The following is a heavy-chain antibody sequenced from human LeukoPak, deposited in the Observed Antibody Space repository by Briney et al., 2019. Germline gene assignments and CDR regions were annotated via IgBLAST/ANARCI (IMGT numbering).Heavy chain of an antibody. CDR1: GFTVSSTF. V-gene: IGHV3-66*01. CDR2: IYSGGSA. CDR3: ARNTHQLALMVDF. J-gene: IGHJ4*02. Sequence: GGSLRLSCAASGFTVSSTFMSWVRQAPGKGLEWISVIYSGGSAYYPDSVKGRFTISRDNSKNTLYLQMNSLRAEDTAIYYCARNTHQLALMVDFWGLGTLVTVSS. D-gene: IGHD6-13*01.